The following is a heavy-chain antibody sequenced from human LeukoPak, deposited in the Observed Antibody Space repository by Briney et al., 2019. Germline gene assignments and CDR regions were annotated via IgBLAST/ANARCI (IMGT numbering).Heavy chain of an antibody. D-gene: IGHD6-13*01. Sequence: SETLSLTCTVPGGSISSYYWSWIRQPPGKGLEWIGYIYYSGSTNYNPSLKSRVTISVDTSKNQFSLKLSSVTAAGTAVYYCARHSLKYSSSWYYFDYWGQGTLVTVSS. CDR1: GGSISSYY. V-gene: IGHV4-59*08. CDR2: IYYSGST. CDR3: ARHSLKYSSSWYYFDY. J-gene: IGHJ4*02.